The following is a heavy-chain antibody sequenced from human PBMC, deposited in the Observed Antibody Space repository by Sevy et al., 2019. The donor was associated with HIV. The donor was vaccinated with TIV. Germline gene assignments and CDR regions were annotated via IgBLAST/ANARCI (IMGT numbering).Heavy chain of an antibody. CDR2: LYHSGST. D-gene: IGHD3-22*01. V-gene: IGHV4-38-2*01. CDR3: ARGDYYDTSGYYSYYFGS. Sequence: SETLPLTCAVSGFSITTAYYWGWIRQPPGKGPEWIGSLYHSGSTSFNPSLKSRVTISVDTSKNHFSLKLSSVTAADTAVYYCARGDYYDTSGYYSYYFGSWGQGTLVTVSS. J-gene: IGHJ4*02. CDR1: GFSITTAYY.